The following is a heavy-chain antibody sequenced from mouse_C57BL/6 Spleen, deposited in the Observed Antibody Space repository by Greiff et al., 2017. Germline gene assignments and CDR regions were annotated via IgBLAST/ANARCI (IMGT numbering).Heavy chain of an antibody. V-gene: IGHV1-80*01. CDR3: ARGGAAQAPFAY. D-gene: IGHD3-2*02. J-gene: IGHJ3*01. CDR1: GYAFSSYW. CDR2: IYPGDGDT. Sequence: QVQLQQSGAELVKPGASVKISCKASGYAFSSYWMNWVKQRPGKGLEWIGQIYPGDGDTNYNGKFKGKATLTADKSSSTAYMQLSSLTSEDSAVYFGARGGAAQAPFAYWGQGTLVTVSA.